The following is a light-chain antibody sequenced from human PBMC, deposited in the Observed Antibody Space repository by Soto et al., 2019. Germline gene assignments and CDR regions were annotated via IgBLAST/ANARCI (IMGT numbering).Light chain of an antibody. V-gene: IGLV2-23*01. Sequence: QSALTQPASVSGSPGQSITISCTGTSSDVGSYNFVSWYQQHPGKAPKLMIYEGSKRPSGVSNRFSGSKSGNTASLTISGLQAEDEADYYCCSYAGVVFGGGTKLTVL. CDR3: CSYAGVV. J-gene: IGLJ2*01. CDR2: EGS. CDR1: SSDVGSYNF.